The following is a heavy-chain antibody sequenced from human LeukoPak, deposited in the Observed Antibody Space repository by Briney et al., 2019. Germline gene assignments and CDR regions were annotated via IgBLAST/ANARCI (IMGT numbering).Heavy chain of an antibody. V-gene: IGHV1-18*01. CDR3: AREADGSGYFFRPDY. CDR1: GYTFTNYA. D-gene: IGHD3-22*01. J-gene: IGHJ4*02. Sequence: ASVKVSCKPSGYTFTNYAISWVRQAPGQGLEWMGWISVYSDDTKSAQSLQGRITMTKDTSTSTAYMELRSLRSDDTAVYYCAREADGSGYFFRPDYWGQGTLVTVSS. CDR2: ISVYSDDT.